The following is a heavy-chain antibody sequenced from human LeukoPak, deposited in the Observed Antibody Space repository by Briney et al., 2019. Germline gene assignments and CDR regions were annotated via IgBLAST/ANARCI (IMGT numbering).Heavy chain of an antibody. Sequence: KSSETLSLTCAVSGYSISSGYYWGWIRQPPGKGLEWIGSIYHSGSTYYNPSLKSRVTISVDTSKNQFSLKLSSVTAADTAVYYCARTPHYYDSKGAFDIWGQGTMVTVSS. CDR2: IYHSGST. CDR1: GYSISSGYY. J-gene: IGHJ3*02. V-gene: IGHV4-38-2*01. D-gene: IGHD3-22*01. CDR3: ARTPHYYDSKGAFDI.